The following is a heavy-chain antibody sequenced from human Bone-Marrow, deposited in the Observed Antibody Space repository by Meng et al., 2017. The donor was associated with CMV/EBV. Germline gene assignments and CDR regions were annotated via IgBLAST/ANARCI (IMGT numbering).Heavy chain of an antibody. CDR3: ARDNHGSGIDY. CDR2: ISATSTYI. V-gene: IGHV3-21*06. Sequence: GGSLRLSCAPSGFIFSTYSMHWVRQAPGRGLEWVSSISATSTYIYYADSVKGRFTISRDNAKNSLYLQMNSLRAEDTAVYYCARDNHGSGIDYWGQGTLVTVSS. J-gene: IGHJ4*02. CDR1: GFIFSTYS. D-gene: IGHD3-10*01.